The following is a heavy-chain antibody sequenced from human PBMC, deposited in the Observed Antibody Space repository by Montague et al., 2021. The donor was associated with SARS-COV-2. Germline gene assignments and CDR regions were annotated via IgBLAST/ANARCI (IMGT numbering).Heavy chain of an antibody. CDR2: INHGGST. J-gene: IGHJ6*03. Sequence: SETLSLTCAVHGTSFSDYYWNWIRQPPGKGLEWIGEINHGGSTKCSPSLKSRLTISADTSKNQFSLKLTSVAAADTAVYYCARLRDGVVPSPILGVGPYYSYYYMDVWGRGTTVTVSS. D-gene: IGHD3-10*01. V-gene: IGHV4-34*01. CDR3: ARLRDGVVPSPILGVGPYYSYYYMDV. CDR1: GTSFSDYY.